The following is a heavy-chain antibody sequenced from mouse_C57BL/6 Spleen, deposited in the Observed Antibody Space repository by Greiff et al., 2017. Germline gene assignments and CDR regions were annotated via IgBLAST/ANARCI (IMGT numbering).Heavy chain of an antibody. D-gene: IGHD2-5*01. Sequence: EVQVVESGAELVRPGSSVKMSCKTSGYTFTSYGINWVKQRPGQGLEWIGYIYIGNGYTEYNEKFKGKATLTSDTSSSTAYMQLSSLTSEDSAIYFCARGDSNYGASWFAYWGQGTLVTVSA. CDR2: IYIGNGYT. CDR3: ARGDSNYGASWFAY. V-gene: IGHV1-58*01. J-gene: IGHJ3*01. CDR1: GYTFTSYG.